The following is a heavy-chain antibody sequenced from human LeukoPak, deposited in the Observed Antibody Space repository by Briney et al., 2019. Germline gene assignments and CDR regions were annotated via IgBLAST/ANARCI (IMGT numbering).Heavy chain of an antibody. CDR3: ARGDYGDYVFDY. CDR2: IYYSGST. D-gene: IGHD4-17*01. CDR1: GGSISSGGYY. V-gene: IGHV4-31*03. J-gene: IGHJ4*02. Sequence: PSQTLSLTCTVSGGSISSGGYYWSWIRQHPGKGLEWIGYIYYSGSTYYNPSLKSRVTISVDTSKNQFSLKLSSMTAADTAVYYCARGDYGDYVFDYWGQGTLVTVSS.